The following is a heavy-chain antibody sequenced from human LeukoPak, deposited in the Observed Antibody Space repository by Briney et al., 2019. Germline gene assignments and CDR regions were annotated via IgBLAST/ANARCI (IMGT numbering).Heavy chain of an antibody. CDR1: GGSFSGYY. D-gene: IGHD3-10*01. J-gene: IGHJ4*02. CDR3: ARGLGEDQPVPYFDY. CDR2: INHSGST. V-gene: IGHV4-34*01. Sequence: SETLSLTCAVYGGSFSGYYWSWIRQPPGKGLEWIGEINHSGSTNYNPSLKSRVPISVDTSKNQFSLKLSSVTAADTAVYYCARGLGEDQPVPYFDYWGQGTLVTVSS.